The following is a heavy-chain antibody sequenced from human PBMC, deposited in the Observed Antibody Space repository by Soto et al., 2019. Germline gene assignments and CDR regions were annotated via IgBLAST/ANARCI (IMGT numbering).Heavy chain of an antibody. Sequence: HVQLVESGGGVVQPGRSLRLSCGASGFTFNIYGMHWVRQAPGKGLEWVAVTSYDGSDKFYADSVKGRFTISRDNSKKARYLEMNSLRTDCTAFYYCAKDLRTMVRGVGAYYFDNRGQGTLVTVSP. CDR3: AKDLRTMVRGVGAYYFDN. V-gene: IGHV3-30*18. D-gene: IGHD3-10*01. J-gene: IGHJ4*02. CDR1: GFTFNIYG. CDR2: TSYDGSDK.